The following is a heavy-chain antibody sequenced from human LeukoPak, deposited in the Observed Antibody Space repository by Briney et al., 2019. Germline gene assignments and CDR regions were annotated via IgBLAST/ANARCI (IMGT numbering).Heavy chain of an antibody. CDR3: ARGTNYRVTTEFDL. CDR1: GGSISSGSYY. V-gene: IGHV4-39*07. D-gene: IGHD4-17*01. J-gene: IGHJ2*01. CDR2: IYYSGST. Sequence: SQTLSLTCTVSGGSISSGSYYWGWIRQPPGKGLEWIGSIYYSGSTYYNPSLKSRVTISVDTSKNQFSLKLSSVTAADTAVYYCARGTNYRVTTEFDLWGRGTLVTVSS.